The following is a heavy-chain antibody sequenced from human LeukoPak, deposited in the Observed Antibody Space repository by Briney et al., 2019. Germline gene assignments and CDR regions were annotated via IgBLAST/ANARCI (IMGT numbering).Heavy chain of an antibody. Sequence: PGGSLRLSCAASGFTFSSYEMNWVRQAPGKGLEWVSYISSSGSTIYYADSVKGRFTISRDNAKNSLYLQMNSLRAEDTAVYYYARDIKGYSDYWGQGTLVTVSS. CDR2: ISSSGSTI. J-gene: IGHJ4*02. V-gene: IGHV3-48*03. CDR3: ARDIKGYSDY. CDR1: GFTFSSYE.